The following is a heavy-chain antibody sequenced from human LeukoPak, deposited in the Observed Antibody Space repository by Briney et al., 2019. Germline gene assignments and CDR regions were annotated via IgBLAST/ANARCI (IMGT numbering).Heavy chain of an antibody. V-gene: IGHV5-10-1*01. D-gene: IGHD2-15*01. Sequence: GASLLICSEAAGSIFTSYWISWGRQLPGKGLEWMGRIDPSGPYTNYSPSFQGHVTISADKSISTAYLQWSSLKASDTAMYYCARPVGRYCSGGSCYYYWGQGTLVTVSS. CDR2: IDPSGPYT. J-gene: IGHJ4*02. CDR3: ARPVGRYCSGGSCYYY. CDR1: GSIFTSYW.